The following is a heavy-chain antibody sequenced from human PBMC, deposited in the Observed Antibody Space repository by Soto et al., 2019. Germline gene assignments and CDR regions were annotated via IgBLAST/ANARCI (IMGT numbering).Heavy chain of an antibody. V-gene: IGHV3-23*01. Sequence: EVQILESGGGLVQPGGSLRLSCVASGFTFSSDVMTWVRQAPGKGLEWVSSINPNGGSTYYAESVKGRFTISRDNFRNTVFLQMSSLRNEDTAVYYCAKGYDSLWWEGYWGQGTQVIVSS. CDR1: GFTFSSDV. D-gene: IGHD3-22*01. J-gene: IGHJ4*02. CDR3: AKGYDSLWWEGY. CDR2: INPNGGST.